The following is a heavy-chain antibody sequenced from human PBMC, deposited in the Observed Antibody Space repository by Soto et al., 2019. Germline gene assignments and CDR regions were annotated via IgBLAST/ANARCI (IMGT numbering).Heavy chain of an antibody. CDR1: GYSFTSYW. V-gene: IGHV5-51*01. CDR2: IYPGDSDT. Sequence: EVQLVQSGAEVKKPGESLKISCKGSGYSFTSYWIGWVRQMPGKGLECMGIIYPGDSDTRYSPSFQGQVTISADKSIRTAYLQWSSLKASDTPMYYCAITCISGRKTEYVSSAKTTTPWGYWGQGTLVTVSS. CDR3: AITCISGRKTEYVSSAKTTTPWGY. D-gene: IGHD3-16*01. J-gene: IGHJ4*02.